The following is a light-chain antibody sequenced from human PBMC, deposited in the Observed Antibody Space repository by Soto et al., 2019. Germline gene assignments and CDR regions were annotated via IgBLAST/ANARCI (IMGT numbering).Light chain of an antibody. CDR3: AVWDNSLNGVL. CDR1: SSNIGSNT. J-gene: IGLJ2*01. CDR2: SNS. Sequence: QSVLTQSPSASGTPGQRVTISCSGSSSNIGSNTVNWYQQLPGTAPKLLIYSNSQRPSGVPDRFSGSMSGTSASLAISGLQAEDEADYYCAVWDNSLNGVLFGGGTKVTVL. V-gene: IGLV1-44*01.